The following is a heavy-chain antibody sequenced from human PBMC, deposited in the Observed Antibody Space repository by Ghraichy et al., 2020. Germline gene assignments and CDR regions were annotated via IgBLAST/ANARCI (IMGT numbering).Heavy chain of an antibody. J-gene: IGHJ5*02. CDR1: GGSFSTYY. V-gene: IGHV4-34*01. D-gene: IGHD5-24*01. Sequence: GSLSLTCVVYGGSFSTYYWSWIRQSPGKGLEWIGEINRSGSANYNPSLKSRVSISVDTSKNQFSLKLSSVTAADTAVYYCARNQLQNRFDPWGQGTLVTVSS. CDR3: ARNQLQNRFDP. CDR2: INRSGSA.